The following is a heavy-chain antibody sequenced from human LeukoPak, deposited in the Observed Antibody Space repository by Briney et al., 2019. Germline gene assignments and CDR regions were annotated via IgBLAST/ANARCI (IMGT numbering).Heavy chain of an antibody. CDR1: GYSFMSHD. Sequence: GASVKVSCKASGYSFMSHDINWLRLATGQVPEWMGWMKPSNGNTGYAQKFQGWVTMTRDTSISTAYLDLSRLRSDDAAVYYCARDPVPAAHTNSGALDYWGQGTLVTVSS. V-gene: IGHV1-8*01. CDR2: MKPSNGNT. CDR3: ARDPVPAAHTNSGALDY. J-gene: IGHJ4*02. D-gene: IGHD2-2*01.